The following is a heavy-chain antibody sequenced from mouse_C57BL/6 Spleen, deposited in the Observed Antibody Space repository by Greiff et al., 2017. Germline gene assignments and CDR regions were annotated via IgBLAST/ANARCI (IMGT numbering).Heavy chain of an antibody. CDR2: IYPRSGNT. J-gene: IGHJ2*01. V-gene: IGHV1-81*01. CDR3: ARFVDYYGSSYYFDY. Sequence: VKLVESGAELARPGASVKLSCKASGYTFTSYGISWVKQRTGQGLEWIGEIYPRSGNTYYNEKFKGKATLTADKSSSTAYMELRSLTSEDSAVYFCARFVDYYGSSYYFDYWGQGTTLTVSS. D-gene: IGHD1-1*01. CDR1: GYTFTSYG.